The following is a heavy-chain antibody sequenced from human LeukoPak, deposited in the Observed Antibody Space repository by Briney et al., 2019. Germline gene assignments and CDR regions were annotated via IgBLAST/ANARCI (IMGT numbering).Heavy chain of an antibody. Sequence: PGESLKISCKGSGYRFTSYWIGWVRQMPGKGLEWMGIIYPGDFDTRYSPSFEGQVTISADKSISTAYLQWTSLKASDSAMYYCARTRGAWYNASDIWGQGTMVTVSS. D-gene: IGHD6-13*01. CDR3: ARTRGAWYNASDI. V-gene: IGHV5-51*01. J-gene: IGHJ3*02. CDR2: IYPGDFDT. CDR1: GYRFTSYW.